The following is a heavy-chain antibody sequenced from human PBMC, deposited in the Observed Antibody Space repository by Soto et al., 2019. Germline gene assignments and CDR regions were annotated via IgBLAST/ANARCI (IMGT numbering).Heavy chain of an antibody. CDR2: IYYRGST. D-gene: IGHD3-10*01. CDR1: GGSIARLSYY. Sequence: PSETLSLTCSVSGGSIARLSYYWGWIRQPPGKGLEWIGYIYYRGSTYYNPSLKSRVTISVDTSKNQFSLKLSSVTAADTAVYYCASVAGYGSGSYVVTDAFDIWGQGTMVTVSS. CDR3: ASVAGYGSGSYVVTDAFDI. V-gene: IGHV4-30-4*08. J-gene: IGHJ3*02.